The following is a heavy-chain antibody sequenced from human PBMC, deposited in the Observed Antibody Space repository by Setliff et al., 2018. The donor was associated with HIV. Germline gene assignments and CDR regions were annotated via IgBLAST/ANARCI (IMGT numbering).Heavy chain of an antibody. D-gene: IGHD3-3*01. CDR3: ARPSLGIGGGSKFDS. CDR2: FHFSGST. Sequence: SETLSLTCTVSGASMRGTNYYWGWVRQPPGKGLEWIGNFHFSGSTYYNPSLKSRVTISVDPSQNQFSLRLISVTAADAAIYYCARPSLGIGGGSKFDSWGQGIRVTVLL. V-gene: IGHV4-39*01. CDR1: GASMRGTNYY. J-gene: IGHJ4*02.